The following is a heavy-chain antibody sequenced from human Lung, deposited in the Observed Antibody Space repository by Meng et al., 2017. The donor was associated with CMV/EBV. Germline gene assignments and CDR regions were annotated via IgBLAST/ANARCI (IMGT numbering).Heavy chain of an antibody. CDR1: GFSFSSYW. J-gene: IGHJ3*01. V-gene: IGHV3-7*01. CDR3: AAVTLTFDF. Sequence: ESLKISCVASGFSFSSYWMTWVRQAPGKGLEWVASIKQDGSEKYYVDSVKGRFTISRDNANNSLYLQMNSLRAEDTAVYYCAAVTLTFDFWGQGTMVTVSS. D-gene: IGHD2-15*01. CDR2: IKQDGSEK.